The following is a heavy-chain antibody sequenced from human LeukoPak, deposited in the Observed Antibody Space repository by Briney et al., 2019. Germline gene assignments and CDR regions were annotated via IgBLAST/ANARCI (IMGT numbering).Heavy chain of an antibody. Sequence: SVKVSCKASGFTFTSSAVQWVRQARGQRLEWIGWIVVGSGNTNYAQKFQERVTITRDMSTSTAYMELSSLRSKDTAVYYCAAAGIAAAGTEFDPWGQGTLVTVSS. CDR3: AAAGIAAAGTEFDP. D-gene: IGHD6-13*01. CDR1: GFTFTSSA. J-gene: IGHJ5*02. CDR2: IVVGSGNT. V-gene: IGHV1-58*01.